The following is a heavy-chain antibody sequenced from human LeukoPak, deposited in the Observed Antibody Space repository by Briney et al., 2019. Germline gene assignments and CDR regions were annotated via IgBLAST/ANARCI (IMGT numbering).Heavy chain of an antibody. J-gene: IGHJ6*02. CDR2: ISSSSSYI. CDR1: GFTFSSYS. CDR3: ARDHSGSYTYYYYYGMDV. V-gene: IGHV3-21*01. Sequence: GGSLRLSCAASGFTFSSYSMNWVRQAPGKGLEWVSSISSSSSYIYYADPVKGRFTISRDNAKNSLYLQMNSLRAEDTAVYYCARDHSGSYTYYYYYGMDVWGQGTTVTVSS. D-gene: IGHD1-26*01.